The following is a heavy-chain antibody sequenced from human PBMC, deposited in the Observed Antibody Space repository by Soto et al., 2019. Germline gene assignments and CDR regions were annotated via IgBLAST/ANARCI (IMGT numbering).Heavy chain of an antibody. J-gene: IGHJ5*02. CDR1: GGTFSSNA. CDR2: IIPIFDTA. Sequence: SVKVSCKASGGTFSSNAISWVRQAPVHGLEWMGGIIPIFDTANYAQKFQDRVTITADESTSTAYMELSSLRSEDTAVYYCARNTNVYYEDSGSLTWGQGTLVTVSS. CDR3: ARNTNVYYEDSGSLT. V-gene: IGHV1-69*13. D-gene: IGHD3-10*01.